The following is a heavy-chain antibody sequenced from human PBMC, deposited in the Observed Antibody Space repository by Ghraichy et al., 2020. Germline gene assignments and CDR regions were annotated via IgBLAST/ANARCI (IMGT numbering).Heavy chain of an antibody. CDR2: ISSSSSTI. V-gene: IGHV3-48*02. J-gene: IGHJ6*02. CDR1: GFTFSSYS. CDR3: ARDKNIESFYYYYGMDV. Sequence: GESLNISCAASGFTFSSYSMNWVRQAPGKGLEWVSYISSSSSTIYYADSVKGRFTISRDNAKNSLYLQMNSLRDEDTAVYYCARDKNIESFYYYYGMDVWGQGTTVTVSS.